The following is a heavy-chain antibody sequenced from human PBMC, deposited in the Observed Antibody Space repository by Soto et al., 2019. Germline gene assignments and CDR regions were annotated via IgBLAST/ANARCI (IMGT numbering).Heavy chain of an antibody. Sequence: VASVKVSCKASGYTFTSYSMHWVRQAPGQGLEWMGIINPSDDSTSYAQKCQGRVTKTRDTSTSTVYMELSSLRSEDTVVYYWAREVGVNYSDYWGQGTLVTVSS. CDR3: AREVGVNYSDY. V-gene: IGHV1-46*03. CDR2: INPSDDST. J-gene: IGHJ4*02. CDR1: GYTFTSYS. D-gene: IGHD1-26*01.